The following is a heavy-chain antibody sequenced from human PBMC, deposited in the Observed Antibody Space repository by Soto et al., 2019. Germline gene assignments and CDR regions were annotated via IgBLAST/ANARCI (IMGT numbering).Heavy chain of an antibody. V-gene: IGHV4-30-4*01. D-gene: IGHD2-2*01. CDR1: GGSISSGDYY. Sequence: SETLSLTCTVSGGSISSGDYYWSWIRQPPGKGLEWIGYIYYSGSTYYNPSLKSRVTISVDTSKNQFSLKLSSVTAADTAVYYCARGSRRYNIIVLVPAATVFDYWGQGTLVTVSS. CDR2: IYYSGST. CDR3: ARGSRRYNIIVLVPAATVFDY. J-gene: IGHJ4*02.